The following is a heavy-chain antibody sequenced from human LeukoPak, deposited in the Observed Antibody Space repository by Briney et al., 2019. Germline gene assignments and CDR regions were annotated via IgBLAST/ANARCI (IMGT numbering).Heavy chain of an antibody. J-gene: IGHJ5*02. V-gene: IGHV1-69*04. D-gene: IGHD6-19*01. CDR1: GGTFSSYA. CDR3: ASAGSGWYGWFDP. CDR2: IIPILGIA. Sequence: SVKVSCKASGGTFSSYAISWVRQAPGQGLEWMGRIIPILGIANYAQKFQGRVTITADKSTSTAYMELSSLRAEDTAVYYCASAGSGWYGWFDPWGQGTLVTVSS.